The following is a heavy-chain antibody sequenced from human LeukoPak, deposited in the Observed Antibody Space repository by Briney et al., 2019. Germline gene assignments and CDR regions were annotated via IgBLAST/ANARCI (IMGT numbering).Heavy chain of an antibody. CDR2: IGGSGDIR. J-gene: IGHJ4*02. CDR3: ARNGNAYSRDY. Sequence: TGGSLRLSCAASGFTFSSYAMSWVRQGPGKGLEWVSSIGGSGDIRFYADSVKGRFIISRDNSKNTLYLQMNSLRAEDTAVYYCARNGNAYSRDYWGQGTLVTVSS. CDR1: GFTFSSYA. V-gene: IGHV3-23*01. D-gene: IGHD2-15*01.